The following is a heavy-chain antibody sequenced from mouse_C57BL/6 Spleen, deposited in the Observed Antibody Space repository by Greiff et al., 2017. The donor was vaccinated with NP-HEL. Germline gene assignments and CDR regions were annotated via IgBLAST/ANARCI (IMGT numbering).Heavy chain of an antibody. D-gene: IGHD3-1*01. CDR2: IDPSDSET. CDR1: GYTFTSYW. Sequence: VQLQQSGAELVRPGSSVKLSCKASGYTFTSYWMHWVKQRPIQGLEWIGNIDPSDSETHYNQKFKDKATLTVDKSSSTAYMQLSSLTSEDSAVYYWARSGLRWYFDVWGTGTTVTVSS. CDR3: ARSGLRWYFDV. J-gene: IGHJ1*03. V-gene: IGHV1-52*01.